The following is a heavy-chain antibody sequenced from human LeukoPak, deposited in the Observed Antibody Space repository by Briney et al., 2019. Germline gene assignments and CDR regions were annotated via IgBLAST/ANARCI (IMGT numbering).Heavy chain of an antibody. D-gene: IGHD3-10*01. CDR3: ARDRYYYGSGSVVDY. CDR2: ISYDGSNK. Sequence: GGSLRLSCAASGFTFSSYAMHWVRQAPGKGLEWVAVISYDGSNKYYADSVKGRFTISRDNSKNTLYLQMNSLRAEDTAVYYCARDRYYYGSGSVVDYWGQGTLVTVSS. V-gene: IGHV3-30-3*01. J-gene: IGHJ4*02. CDR1: GFTFSSYA.